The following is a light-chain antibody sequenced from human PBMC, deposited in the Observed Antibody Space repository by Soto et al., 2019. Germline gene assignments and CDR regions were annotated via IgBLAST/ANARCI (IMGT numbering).Light chain of an antibody. CDR1: QSIATF. V-gene: IGKV1-39*01. CDR2: AAS. Sequence: DIQMTQSPSSLSASVGDRVTITCRASQSIATFLNWYQQRPGQAPRLLIYAASNLENGVPSTFRGSGSETLFTLTISSLQPEDFETYYCQQSYSTLCTFGQGTKVEIK. CDR3: QQSYSTLCT. J-gene: IGKJ1*01.